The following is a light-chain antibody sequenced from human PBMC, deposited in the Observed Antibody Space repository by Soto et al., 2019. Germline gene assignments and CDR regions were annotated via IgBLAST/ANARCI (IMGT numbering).Light chain of an antibody. CDR1: QTISSY. CDR2: AAS. J-gene: IGKJ1*01. Sequence: DIQMTQSPSSLSASVGDRVTITCRASQTISSYLNWYQQKPGKAPKVLIYAASTLQSGVPSRFSGSGSGTDFTLTISSLQPEDFATCYCQQSYNAPRTFGQGTKVDIK. CDR3: QQSYNAPRT. V-gene: IGKV1-39*01.